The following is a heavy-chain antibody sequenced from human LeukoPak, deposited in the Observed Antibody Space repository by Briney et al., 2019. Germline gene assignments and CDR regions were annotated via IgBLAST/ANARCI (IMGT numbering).Heavy chain of an antibody. CDR1: GDSISGSSYY. D-gene: IGHD1/OR15-1a*01. CDR2: IYYGGST. CDR3: ARRTWSAFFDY. J-gene: IGHJ4*02. Sequence: SETLSLTCTVSGDSISGSSYYWGWLRQPPGKGLEYIGSIYYGGSTYYNPSLKSRVTISVDTSKNQFSLKVSSVTAADTAVYYCARRTWSAFFDYWGQGILVTVSS. V-gene: IGHV4-39*01.